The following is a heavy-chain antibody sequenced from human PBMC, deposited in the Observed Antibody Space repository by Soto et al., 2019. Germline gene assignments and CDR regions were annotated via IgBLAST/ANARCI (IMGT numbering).Heavy chain of an antibody. D-gene: IGHD5-18*01. V-gene: IGHV3-33*01. Sequence: VQLVESGGGVVQPGTSLRLSCAASGFVFTNYGVHWFRQAPGKGLEWVAVVWYDGRNYFYADSVKGRFIISRDNGDNTVSLQMNSLRPDDTGVYYCARGNGYMGAPFYSDVWGQGTQVTVAS. J-gene: IGHJ4*02. CDR1: GFVFTNYG. CDR2: VWYDGRNY. CDR3: ARGNGYMGAPFYSDV.